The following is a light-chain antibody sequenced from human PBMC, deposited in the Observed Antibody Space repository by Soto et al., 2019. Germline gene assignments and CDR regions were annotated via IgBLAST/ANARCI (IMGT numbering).Light chain of an antibody. J-gene: IGLJ1*01. CDR3: SSYTCSITLYV. V-gene: IGLV2-14*01. CDR1: SSDVGTYNY. CDR2: EVT. Sequence: QSVLTQPASVSGSPGQSITISCTGTSSDVGTYNYVSWYQQHPGKAPKVMIYEVTYRPAGVSNRFSGSKSGNTASLTISGLQAEDDADYYCSSYTCSITLYVFGPGTKVTVL.